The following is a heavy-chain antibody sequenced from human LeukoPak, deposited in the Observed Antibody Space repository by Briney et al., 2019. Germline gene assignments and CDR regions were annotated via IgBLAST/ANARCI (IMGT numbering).Heavy chain of an antibody. J-gene: IGHJ4*02. Sequence: QPGGSLRLSCAASGFTFSSYAMSWVRQAPGKGLEWVSAISGSGGSTYYADSVKGRFTISRDNSKNTLYLQMNSLRAEDTAVYYCAKAPPYYYDSSATITPFDYWGQGTLVTVSS. V-gene: IGHV3-23*01. D-gene: IGHD3-22*01. CDR3: AKAPPYYYDSSATITPFDY. CDR1: GFTFSSYA. CDR2: ISGSGGST.